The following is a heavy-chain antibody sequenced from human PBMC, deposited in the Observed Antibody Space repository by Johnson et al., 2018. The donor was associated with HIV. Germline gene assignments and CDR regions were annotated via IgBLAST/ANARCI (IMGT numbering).Heavy chain of an antibody. CDR3: ARKVVTADDAFDI. CDR2: ISYDGSNK. CDR1: GFTFSSYA. Sequence: QVQLVESGGGVVQPGRSLRLSCAASGFTFSSYAMHWVRQAPGKGLEWVAVISYDGSNKYYADSVKGRFTISRDNSKNTLDLQMGSLRAEDMAVYYCARKVVTADDAFDIWGQGTMVTVSS. V-gene: IGHV3-30*14. D-gene: IGHD2-21*02. J-gene: IGHJ3*02.